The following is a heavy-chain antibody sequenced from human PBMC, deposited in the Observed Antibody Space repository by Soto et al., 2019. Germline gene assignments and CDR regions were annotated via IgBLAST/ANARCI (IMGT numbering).Heavy chain of an antibody. Sequence: QVQLQQWGAGLLKPSETLSLTCAVYGGSFSGYYWSWIRQPPGKGLEWIGEINHSGSTNYNPSLKSRVTISVDTSKHQFSLKLSSVTAADTAVYYCARRRALGSYSSGFDYWGQGTLVTVSS. V-gene: IGHV4-34*01. D-gene: IGHD6-19*01. CDR1: GGSFSGYY. CDR3: ARRRALGSYSSGFDY. CDR2: INHSGST. J-gene: IGHJ4*02.